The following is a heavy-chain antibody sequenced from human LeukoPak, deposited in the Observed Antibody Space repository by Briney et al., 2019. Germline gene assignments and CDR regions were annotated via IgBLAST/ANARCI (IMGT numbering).Heavy chain of an antibody. D-gene: IGHD1-26*01. V-gene: IGHV4-59*11. CDR1: GVSISTHY. Sequence: SETLSLTCTVSGVSISTHYWSWIRQPPGKGLEWIGNIYYTGSTNYNPSLESRVTISVDMSKNQFSLKLSSVTAADTAVYYCARVEWELRVIDYWGQGTLVTVSS. CDR2: IYYTGST. CDR3: ARVEWELRVIDY. J-gene: IGHJ4*02.